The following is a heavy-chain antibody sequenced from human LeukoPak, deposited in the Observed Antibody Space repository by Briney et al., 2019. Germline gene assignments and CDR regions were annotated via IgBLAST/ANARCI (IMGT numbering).Heavy chain of an antibody. D-gene: IGHD3-3*01. CDR1: GYTFTSYG. CDR3: ARVKRDYDFWSGSPLPDYFDY. CDR2: ISAYNGNT. V-gene: IGHV1-18*01. Sequence: ASVKVSCKASGYTFTSYGISWVRQAPGQGLEWMGWISAYNGNTNYAQKLQGRVTMTTDASTSTAYMELRSLRSDDTAVYYCARVKRDYDFWSGSPLPDYFDYWGQGTLVTVSS. J-gene: IGHJ4*02.